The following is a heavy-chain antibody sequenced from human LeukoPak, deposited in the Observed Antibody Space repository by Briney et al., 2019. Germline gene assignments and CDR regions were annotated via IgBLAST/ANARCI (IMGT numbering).Heavy chain of an antibody. CDR1: GLTFSSHW. D-gene: IGHD3-22*01. CDR2: MYLSGTT. V-gene: IGHV4-4*02. Sequence: GSLRLSCAASGLTFSSHWMHWVRQPPGKGLEWIGEMYLSGTTHSNPSVKSRVTISIDKSKNQFFLNLSSVTAADTAVYYCAGLVGRYSSGLYYYYFDYWGQGTLVTVSS. J-gene: IGHJ4*02. CDR3: AGLVGRYSSGLYYYYFDY.